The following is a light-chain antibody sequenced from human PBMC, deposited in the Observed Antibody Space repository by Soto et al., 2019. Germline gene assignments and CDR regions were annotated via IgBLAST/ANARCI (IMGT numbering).Light chain of an antibody. V-gene: IGLV1-40*01. J-gene: IGLJ3*02. CDR2: GDN. CDR1: NSNIGAGYD. CDR3: HSYDSGLSGSV. Sequence: QSVLTQPPSVSGNPGQRVTISCTGGNSNIGAGYDVHWYRQISGTAPKLLIYGDNNRPSGVPDRVSGSKSGTSASLAITGLQAEDEADYYCHSYDSGLSGSVFGGGTKLTVL.